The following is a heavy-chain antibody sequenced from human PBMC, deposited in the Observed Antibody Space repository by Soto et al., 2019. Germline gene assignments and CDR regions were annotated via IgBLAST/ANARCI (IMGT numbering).Heavy chain of an antibody. Sequence: QVQLVQSGAEVKKPGSSVKVSCKASGGTFSSYTISWVRQAPGQGLEWMGRIIPILGIANYAQKFQGRVTMSADKSTCTAYMERSSLRSEDTAVYYCASALDRNRVATIWGQGTLVTVSS. V-gene: IGHV1-69*02. CDR1: GGTFSSYT. D-gene: IGHD5-12*01. CDR3: ASALDRNRVATI. CDR2: IIPILGIA. J-gene: IGHJ4*02.